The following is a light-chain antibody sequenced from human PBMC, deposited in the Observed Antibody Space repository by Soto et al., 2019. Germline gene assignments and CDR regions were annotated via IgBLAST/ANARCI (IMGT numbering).Light chain of an antibody. V-gene: IGKV1-9*01. CDR2: SIS. CDR1: QGVTNS. CDR3: QQLYTYPHT. J-gene: IGKJ2*01. Sequence: IQVTQSPSFLSASVGDRVTITCRTSQGVTNSFAWYQQKSGKAPRLLIYSISSLKSGVPSRFSDSGSGTEFTLTISSLQPEDFATYYCQQLYTYPHTFGLGTQLEI.